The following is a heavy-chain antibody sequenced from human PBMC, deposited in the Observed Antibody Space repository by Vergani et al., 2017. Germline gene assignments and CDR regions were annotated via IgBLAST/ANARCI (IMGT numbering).Heavy chain of an antibody. Sequence: QVTLRESGPALVKPTQTLTLTCTFSGFSLSISRMCVSWVRQPPGKALEWLARIDWDDAKYYSTSLTTRLTISKDTSKNQVVLTMTNMDPVDTATYYCARTNTVTHNWFDPWGQGTLVTVSS. V-gene: IGHV2-70*15. CDR2: IDWDDAK. J-gene: IGHJ5*02. CDR3: ARTNTVTHNWFDP. D-gene: IGHD4-17*01. CDR1: GFSLSISRMC.